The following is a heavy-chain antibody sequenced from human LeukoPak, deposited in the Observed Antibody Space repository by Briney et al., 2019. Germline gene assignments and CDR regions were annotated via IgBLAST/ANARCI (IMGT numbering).Heavy chain of an antibody. CDR2: ISGSGGST. V-gene: IGHV3-23*01. Sequence: GGSLRLSCAASGYTFSSYAMSWVREAPGKGLEWVSAISGSGGSTYYADSVKGRFTISRDNSKNTLYLQMNSLRAEDTAVYYCAKPDYGDHPFDYWGQGTLVTVSS. CDR3: AKPDYGDHPFDY. D-gene: IGHD4-17*01. CDR1: GYTFSSYA. J-gene: IGHJ4*02.